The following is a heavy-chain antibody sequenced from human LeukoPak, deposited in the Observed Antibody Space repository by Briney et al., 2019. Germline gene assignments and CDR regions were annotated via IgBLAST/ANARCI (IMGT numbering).Heavy chain of an antibody. V-gene: IGHV7-4-1*02. D-gene: IGHD2-8*01. CDR3: ARAYCTNGVCYGFSFYYYMDV. CDR2: INTNTGNP. Sequence: GASVKVSCKASGYTFTSYGISWVRQAPGQGLEWMGWINTNTGNPTYAQGFTGRFVFSLDTSVSTAYLQISSLKAEDTAVYYCARAYCTNGVCYGFSFYYYMDVWGKGTMVTVSS. J-gene: IGHJ6*03. CDR1: GYTFTSYG.